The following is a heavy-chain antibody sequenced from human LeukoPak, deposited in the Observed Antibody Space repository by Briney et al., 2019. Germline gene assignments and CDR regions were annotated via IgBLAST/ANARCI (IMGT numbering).Heavy chain of an antibody. Sequence: ASVKVSCKSSGYTFTSYGISWLRQAPGQGLEWVGWISTYNGNTNYARKLQGRVTVTKDTSTSTAYMELRSLRSDDTAVYYCARDSGSDSSGWAGFDYWGQGTLVTVSS. CDR2: ISTYNGNT. D-gene: IGHD6-19*01. CDR1: GYTFTSYG. J-gene: IGHJ4*02. V-gene: IGHV1-18*01. CDR3: ARDSGSDSSGWAGFDY.